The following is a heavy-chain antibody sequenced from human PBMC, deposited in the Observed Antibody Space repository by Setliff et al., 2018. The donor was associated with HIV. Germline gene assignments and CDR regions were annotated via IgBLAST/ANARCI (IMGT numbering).Heavy chain of an antibody. J-gene: IGHJ4*02. V-gene: IGHV3-15*01. Sequence: GGSLRLSCVASGFTFNNARMNWVRQAPGKGLEWLGRIKKSSDGGTTDYAAPAKGRFIISRDDSKNTLYLQMNSLRSEDTAVYYCVTGVGTSSVDYWGQGTMVTVSS. D-gene: IGHD3-22*01. CDR2: IKKSSDGGTT. CDR3: VTGVGTSSVDY. CDR1: GFTFNNAR.